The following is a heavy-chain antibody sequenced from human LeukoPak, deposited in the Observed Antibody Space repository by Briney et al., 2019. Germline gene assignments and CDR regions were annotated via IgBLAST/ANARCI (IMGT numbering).Heavy chain of an antibody. Sequence: GGSLRLSCAASGFTFSSYWMGWVRQAPGKGLEWVSVIFSGGSTYYVDSVKGRFTTSRDNSKNTLYLQMSSLRAEDTAVYYCANFLGGYSSFHWGQGTLVAVSS. D-gene: IGHD3-22*01. CDR1: GFTFSSYW. CDR3: ANFLGGYSSFH. CDR2: IFSGGST. V-gene: IGHV3-66*02. J-gene: IGHJ4*02.